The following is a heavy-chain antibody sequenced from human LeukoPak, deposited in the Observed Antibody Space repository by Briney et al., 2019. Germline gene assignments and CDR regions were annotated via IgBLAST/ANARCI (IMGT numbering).Heavy chain of an antibody. CDR3: ASTVGVDIVATMVWFDP. CDR2: MNPNSGNT. Sequence: ASVKVSCKASGYTFTSYDINWVRQATGQGLEWMGWMNPNSGNTGYAQKFQGRVTMTRNTSISTAYMELSSLRSEDTAVYYCASTVGVDIVATMVWFDPWGQGTLVTVSS. CDR1: GYTFTSYD. J-gene: IGHJ5*02. V-gene: IGHV1-8*01. D-gene: IGHD5-12*01.